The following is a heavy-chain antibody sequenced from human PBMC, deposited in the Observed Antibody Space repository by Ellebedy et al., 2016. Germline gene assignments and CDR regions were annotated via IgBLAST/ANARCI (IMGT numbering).Heavy chain of an antibody. CDR2: ISYDGSNK. J-gene: IGHJ5*02. V-gene: IGHV3-30*18. Sequence: GESLKISCAASGFTFSSYGMHWVRQAPSKGLEWVAVISYDGSNKYYADSVKGRFTISRDNSKNTLYLQMNSLRAEDTAVYYCAKGALSSSWLNWFDPWGQGTLVTVSS. CDR1: GFTFSSYG. CDR3: AKGALSSSWLNWFDP. D-gene: IGHD6-13*01.